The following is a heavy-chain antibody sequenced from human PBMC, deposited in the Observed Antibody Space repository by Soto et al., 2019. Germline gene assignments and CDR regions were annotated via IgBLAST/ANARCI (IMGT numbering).Heavy chain of an antibody. CDR3: TTLWSARDFEIDY. CDR1: GGSISRGGYY. V-gene: IGHV4-31*03. D-gene: IGHD3-16*01. Sequence: SETLSLTCTVSGGSISRGGYYWRWIRQHPGKGLEWIGYIYYSGSTYYNPSLKSRVTISVDTSKNQFSLKLSSVTAEDTAVYYCTTLWSARDFEIDYWGQGTLVTVSS. J-gene: IGHJ4*02. CDR2: IYYSGST.